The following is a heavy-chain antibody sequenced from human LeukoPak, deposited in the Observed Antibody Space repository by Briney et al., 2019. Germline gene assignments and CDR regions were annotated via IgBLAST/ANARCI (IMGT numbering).Heavy chain of an antibody. CDR3: ARMAKYSYGHRYFDY. CDR1: GFTVSSNY. V-gene: IGHV3-53*01. CDR2: IYSGGST. J-gene: IGHJ4*02. Sequence: TGGSLRLSCAASGFTVSSNYMSWVRQAPGKGLEWVSVIYSGGSTYYADSVKGRFTISRDNSKNTLYLQMNSLRAEDTAVYYCARMAKYSYGHRYFDYWGQGTLVTVSS. D-gene: IGHD5-18*01.